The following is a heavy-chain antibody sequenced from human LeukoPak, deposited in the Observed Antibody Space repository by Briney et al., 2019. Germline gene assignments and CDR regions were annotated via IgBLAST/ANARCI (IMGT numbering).Heavy chain of an antibody. J-gene: IGHJ4*02. Sequence: PGGSLRLSCAASGFSFSTYNMHWARQAPGKGLEWLAFMGSDGTTRYYAESVRGRFTIYRDTSKDTLYLQMVSLRPEDTAVYYCARDHMWGFDHWGQGTLVTVPS. D-gene: IGHD1-26*01. CDR1: GFSFSTYN. CDR2: MGSDGTTR. V-gene: IGHV3-30*02. CDR3: ARDHMWGFDH.